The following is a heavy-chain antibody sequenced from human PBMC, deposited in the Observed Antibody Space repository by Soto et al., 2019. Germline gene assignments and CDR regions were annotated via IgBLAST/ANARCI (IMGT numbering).Heavy chain of an antibody. CDR3: ARIRRDDYGDFLTHGGFYYGMDV. CDR2: IDWDDDK. Sequence: SCPTLVNPTQTLTLTCTFSGFSLTTSGMCVSWIRQPPGKALEWLAFIDWDDDKYYSTSLKTRLTISKDTSKNQVVLTMANMDPVDTATYYCARIRRDDYGDFLTHGGFYYGMDVWGQGTTVTVSS. V-gene: IGHV2-70*01. CDR1: GFSLTTSGMC. D-gene: IGHD4-17*01. J-gene: IGHJ6*02.